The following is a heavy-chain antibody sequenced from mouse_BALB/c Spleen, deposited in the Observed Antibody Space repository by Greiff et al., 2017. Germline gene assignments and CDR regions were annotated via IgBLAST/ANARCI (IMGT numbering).Heavy chain of an antibody. D-gene: IGHD1-1*01. CDR1: GFTFNTYA. V-gene: IGHV10-1*02. J-gene: IGHJ3*01. CDR2: IRSKSNNYAT. Sequence: EVQLVESGGGLVQPKGSLKLSCAASGFTFNTYAMNWVRQAPGKGLEWVARIRSKSNNYATYYADSVKDRFTISRDDSQSMLYLQMNNLKTEDTAMDYCVRPRITTAGSFAYWGQGTLVTVSA. CDR3: VRPRITTAGSFAY.